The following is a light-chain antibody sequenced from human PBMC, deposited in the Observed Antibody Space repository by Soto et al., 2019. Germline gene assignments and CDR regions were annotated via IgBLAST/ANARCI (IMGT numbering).Light chain of an antibody. CDR3: QKYNSVPRT. V-gene: IGKV1-27*01. CDR2: AAS. Sequence: DIQMTQSPSSLSASVGDRVTITCRASQAISNYLAWYQQKPGKVPKLLIYAASTLQSGVPSRFSGSGSGTDFTLTISSLQPEDVATYYCQKYNSVPRTFGQGTEVEI. J-gene: IGKJ1*01. CDR1: QAISNY.